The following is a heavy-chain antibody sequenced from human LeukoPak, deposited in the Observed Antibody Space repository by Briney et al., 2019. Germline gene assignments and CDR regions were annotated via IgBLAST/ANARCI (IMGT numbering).Heavy chain of an antibody. Sequence: PSETLSLTCTVSGGSISIRQPPGKGLEWIGYIYYSGSTYYNPSLKSRVTISVDTSKNQFSLKLSSVTAADTAVYYCARLMSGYYRYFDLWGRGTLVTVSS. CDR2: IYYSGST. D-gene: IGHD3-3*01. CDR3: ARLMSGYYRYFDL. V-gene: IGHV4-59*08. CDR1: GGSIS. J-gene: IGHJ2*01.